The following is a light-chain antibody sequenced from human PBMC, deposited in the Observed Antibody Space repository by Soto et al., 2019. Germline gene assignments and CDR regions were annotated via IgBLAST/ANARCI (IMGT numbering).Light chain of an antibody. CDR1: QSVSGW. CDR3: QQYETFSGT. J-gene: IGKJ1*01. Sequence: VTQSPATLSASMGDTVTVTCRASQSVSGWLAWYQQKPGEAPKLLIYDASALPRGVPSRFSGSGSGTKFTLTIASLQPDDFATYYCQQYETFSGTFGPGTKVDI. CDR2: DAS. V-gene: IGKV1-5*01.